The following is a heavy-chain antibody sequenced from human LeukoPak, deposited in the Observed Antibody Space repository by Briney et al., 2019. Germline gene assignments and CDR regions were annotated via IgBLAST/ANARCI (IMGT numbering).Heavy chain of an antibody. D-gene: IGHD2-15*01. CDR1: GGSISSYD. CDR2: FYYSGST. Sequence: SETLSLTCTVSGGSISSYDWSWIRQPPGKGLEWIGFFYYSGSTNYNPSLKSRVTISVDPSKNRFSLKLTSVTAADTAVYYCARVVASTSIDSWGQGTLVTVSS. CDR3: ARVVASTSIDS. J-gene: IGHJ4*02. V-gene: IGHV4-59*08.